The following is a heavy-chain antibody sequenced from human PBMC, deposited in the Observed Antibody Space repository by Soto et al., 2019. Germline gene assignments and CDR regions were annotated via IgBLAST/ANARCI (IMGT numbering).Heavy chain of an antibody. CDR3: ARDSLVVVAATPRWFDP. CDR1: GGTFSSYA. V-gene: IGHV1-69*01. D-gene: IGHD2-15*01. Sequence: QVQPVQSGAEVKKPGSSVKVSCKSSGGTFSSYAFSWVRQAPGQGLEWMGGIIPMFGTANYAQKFQGRVTITANETTSTAYMELSSLSFDATAVYYCARDSLVVVAATPRWFDPWGQGTVVTVSS. J-gene: IGHJ5*02. CDR2: IIPMFGTA.